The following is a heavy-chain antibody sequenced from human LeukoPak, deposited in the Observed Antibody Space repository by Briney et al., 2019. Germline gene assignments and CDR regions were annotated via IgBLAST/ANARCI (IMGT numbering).Heavy chain of an antibody. V-gene: IGHV4-4*07. J-gene: IGHJ2*01. CDR1: GGSINSYY. D-gene: IGHD5/OR15-5a*01. Sequence: SETLSLTCTVSGGSINSYYWTWIRQPAGKGLEWLGRVYTSGSPNYNPSLKGRVTMSLDTSKNQFSLKLRSVTAADTAVYYCATRPKFMSTYFDLWGRGTLVTVSS. CDR3: ATRPKFMSTYFDL. CDR2: VYTSGSP.